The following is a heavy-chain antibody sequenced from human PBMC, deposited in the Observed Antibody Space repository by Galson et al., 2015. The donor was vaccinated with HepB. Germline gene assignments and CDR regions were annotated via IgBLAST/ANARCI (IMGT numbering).Heavy chain of an antibody. CDR2: VSNSGDKT. J-gene: IGHJ6*02. Sequence: SLRLSCAASGFTFSSYALSWVRQAPGKGLEWVSIVSNSGDKTYYADSVKGRFSISRDNSKDTLYLQMNSLRAEDTAVYYCAKDVLRSLEWLRRTDYHYYGMDFWGQGILATVSS. CDR3: AKDVLRSLEWLRRTDYHYYGMDF. V-gene: IGHV3-23*01. D-gene: IGHD3-3*01. CDR1: GFTFSSYA.